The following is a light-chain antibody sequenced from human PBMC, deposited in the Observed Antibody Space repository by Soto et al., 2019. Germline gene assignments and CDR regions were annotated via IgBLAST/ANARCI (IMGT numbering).Light chain of an antibody. CDR3: QQRSNWPPLT. J-gene: IGKJ4*01. Sequence: EIVLTQSPATLSLSPGERATLSCRASQSVSSYLAWYQQKPGQAPRLLIYDVSNGATGIPARFSGSGSGTDFTLTISSQEPEDFAVYYCQQRSNWPPLTFGGGTKVEIK. CDR1: QSVSSY. CDR2: DVS. V-gene: IGKV3-11*01.